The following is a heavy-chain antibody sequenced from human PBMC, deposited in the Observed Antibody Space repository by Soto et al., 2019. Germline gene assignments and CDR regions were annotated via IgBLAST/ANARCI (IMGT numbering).Heavy chain of an antibody. J-gene: IGHJ4*02. Sequence: EVQVVESGGDLVQPGGSLRLSCTASGFTFSSYLVTWVRQAPGKGLEWVATIKQDGSEKYYVDSVKGRFTISRDNAEDSGYLQMNSLRGEDTAVYYCARMGGSTYAGALSYWGQGTLVTVSS. D-gene: IGHD3-10*01. V-gene: IGHV3-7*01. CDR2: IKQDGSEK. CDR3: ARMGGSTYAGALSY. CDR1: GFTFSSYL.